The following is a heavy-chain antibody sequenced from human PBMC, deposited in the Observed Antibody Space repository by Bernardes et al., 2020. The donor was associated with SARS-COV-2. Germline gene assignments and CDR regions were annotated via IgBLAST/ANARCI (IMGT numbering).Heavy chain of an antibody. CDR3: SMSLRWFGELSNP. CDR1: GFTFRSYA. V-gene: IGHV3-30-3*01. Sequence: GGSLRPSCAASGFTFRSYAMHWVRQAPAKALEWVAVISSAGSNKYYADSVKGRFTISRDNSKNTLYLQMNSVIAEDTAVDYWSMSLRWFGELSNPWGQGRLVSVSS. CDR2: ISSAGSNK. D-gene: IGHD3-10*01. J-gene: IGHJ5*02.